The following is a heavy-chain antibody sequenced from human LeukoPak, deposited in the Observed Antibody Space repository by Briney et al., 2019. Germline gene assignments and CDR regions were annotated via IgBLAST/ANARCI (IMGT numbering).Heavy chain of an antibody. Sequence: SVKVSCKASGGTFSSYAISWVRQAPGQGLEWMGGIIPILGTANYAQKFQGRVTITTDESTSTAYMELSSLRSEDTAVYYCAREGGYYSRWFDPWGQGTLVTVSS. D-gene: IGHD3-22*01. CDR1: GGTFSSYA. CDR3: AREGGYYSRWFDP. CDR2: IIPILGTA. J-gene: IGHJ5*02. V-gene: IGHV1-69*05.